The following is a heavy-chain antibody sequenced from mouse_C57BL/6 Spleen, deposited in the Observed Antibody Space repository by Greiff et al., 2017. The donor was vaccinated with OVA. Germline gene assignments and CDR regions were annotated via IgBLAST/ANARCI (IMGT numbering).Heavy chain of an antibody. CDR1: GYTFTSYW. Sequence: VQLQQPGAELVKPGASVKMSCKASGYTFTSYWITWVKQRPGQGLEWIGDIYPGSGSTNYNEKFKSKATLTVDTSSSTAYMQLSSLTSEDSAVYYCAREVITTAVFDYWGQGTTLTVSS. D-gene: IGHD1-2*01. CDR2: IYPGSGST. J-gene: IGHJ2*01. V-gene: IGHV1-55*01. CDR3: AREVITTAVFDY.